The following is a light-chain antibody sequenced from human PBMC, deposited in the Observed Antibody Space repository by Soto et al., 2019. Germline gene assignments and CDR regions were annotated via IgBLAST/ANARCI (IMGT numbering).Light chain of an antibody. Sequence: EVVMTQSPATLSVSPGERATLSCRASQSVSSNLAWYQQQPGQAPRLLIYGASIRATGIPARFSGSGSGTEFTLTISSPQSEDFAVYYCQQYNNWPRRTFGQGTKEEIK. CDR3: QQYNNWPRRT. V-gene: IGKV3D-15*01. J-gene: IGKJ1*01. CDR2: GAS. CDR1: QSVSSN.